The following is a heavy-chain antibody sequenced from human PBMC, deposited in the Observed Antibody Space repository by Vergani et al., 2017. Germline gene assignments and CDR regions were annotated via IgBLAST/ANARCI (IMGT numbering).Heavy chain of an antibody. V-gene: IGHV4-59*01. CDR2: IYYSGST. CDR3: ARTTGYNWNDWFDP. D-gene: IGHD1-1*01. J-gene: IGHJ5*02. Sequence: QVQLQESGPGLVKPSETLSLTCTVSGGSISSYYWSWIRQPPGKGLEWIGYIYYSGSTNYNPALKSRVTISVDTSKNQFSLKLSSVTAADTAVYYCARTTGYNWNDWFDPWGQGTLVTVSS. CDR1: GGSISSYY.